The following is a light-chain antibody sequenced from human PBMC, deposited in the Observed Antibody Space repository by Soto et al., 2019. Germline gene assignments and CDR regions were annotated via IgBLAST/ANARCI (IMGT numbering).Light chain of an antibody. J-gene: IGKJ2*01. CDR1: QNIANN. Sequence: EIVMTQSPATLSVSPGERATLSCRASQNIANNLAWFRQKPGQAPRLLMYDASTRATGIPDRFSGSGYGTDVTLTISSLQSEDFAVYYCQQYNDWPPKYTFGQGTNLEIK. CDR2: DAS. V-gene: IGKV3-15*01. CDR3: QQYNDWPPKYT.